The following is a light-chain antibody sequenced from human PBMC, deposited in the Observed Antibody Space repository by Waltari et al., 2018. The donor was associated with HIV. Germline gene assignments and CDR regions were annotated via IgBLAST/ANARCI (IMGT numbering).Light chain of an antibody. V-gene: IGKV3-20*01. CDR1: QSVGVNY. J-gene: IGKJ5*01. Sequence: EIVLTQSPDTLSLSPGERATLSCRASQSVGVNYLAWYQQKPGQAPSLLIYHASSRATGIPDRFSGSVSATDFTLTISRLEPEDFAVYYCQQYGSSPITFGQGTRLEI. CDR2: HAS. CDR3: QQYGSSPIT.